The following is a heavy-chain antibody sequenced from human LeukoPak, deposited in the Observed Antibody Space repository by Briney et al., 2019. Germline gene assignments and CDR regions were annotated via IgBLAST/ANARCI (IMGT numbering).Heavy chain of an antibody. V-gene: IGHV4-59*01. D-gene: IGHD3-22*01. CDR3: TRGSIAYYYMDV. CDR2: IYYSGST. J-gene: IGHJ6*03. Sequence: SETLSLPCTVSGGSISSYYWSWIRQPPGKVLEWIGNIYYSGSTNYNTSLKSRVTISVDTSKNQFSLTLSSVTAADTAVYYCTRGSIAYYYMDVWGKGTTVTISS. CDR1: GGSISSYY.